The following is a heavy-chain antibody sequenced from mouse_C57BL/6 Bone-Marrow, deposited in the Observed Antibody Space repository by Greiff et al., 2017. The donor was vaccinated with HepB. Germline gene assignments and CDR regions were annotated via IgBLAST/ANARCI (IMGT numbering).Heavy chain of an antibody. V-gene: IGHV1-50*01. CDR2: IDPSDSYT. CDR1: GYTFTSYW. D-gene: IGHD1-1*01. Sequence: QVQLQQPGAELVKPGASVKLSCKASGYTFTSYWMQWVKQRPGQGLEWIGEIDPSDSYTNYNQKFKGKATLTVDTSSSTAYMQLSSLTSEDSAVYYCARWGYGSSWFAYWGQGTLVTVSA. J-gene: IGHJ3*01. CDR3: ARWGYGSSWFAY.